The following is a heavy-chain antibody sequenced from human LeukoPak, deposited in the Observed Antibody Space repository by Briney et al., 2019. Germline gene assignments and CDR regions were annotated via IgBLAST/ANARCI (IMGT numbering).Heavy chain of an antibody. CDR1: GFTFSSYA. Sequence: GSLRLSCAASGFTFSSYAMSWVRQAPGKGLEWVSAISGSGGSTHYADSVKGRFTISRDNSKNTLYLQMNSLRAEDTAVYYCAKGDYYDSSGYYWGAFDIWGQGAMVTVSS. V-gene: IGHV3-23*01. D-gene: IGHD3-22*01. J-gene: IGHJ3*02. CDR2: ISGSGGST. CDR3: AKGDYYDSSGYYWGAFDI.